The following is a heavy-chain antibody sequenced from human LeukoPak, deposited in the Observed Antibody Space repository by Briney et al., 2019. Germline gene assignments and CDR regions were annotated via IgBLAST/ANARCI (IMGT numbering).Heavy chain of an antibody. Sequence: GGSLRLSCAASGFTFSSYWMTWVRQAPGKGLEWVANIKRDGSEKHYVDSVKGRFTISRDNAKNSMFLQMNSLRAEDTAVYYCAKSVSSGSPFDYWGQGTLVTVSS. CDR3: AKSVSSGSPFDY. CDR1: GFTFSSYW. CDR2: IKRDGSEK. J-gene: IGHJ4*02. V-gene: IGHV3-7*03. D-gene: IGHD6-19*01.